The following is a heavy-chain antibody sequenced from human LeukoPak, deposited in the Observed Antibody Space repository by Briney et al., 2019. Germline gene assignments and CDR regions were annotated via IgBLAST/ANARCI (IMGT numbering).Heavy chain of an antibody. D-gene: IGHD2-2*01. J-gene: IGHJ4*02. CDR2: IYPGDSDT. V-gene: IGHV5-51*01. CDR3: ARRQGCSSTSCPPDY. Sequence: GESLKISCGGSGYSFNTYWIGWVRQMPGKGLEWVRIIYPGDSDTRYSPSFQGQVTMSADKSINTAYLQWSSLKASDTAMYYCARRQGCSSTSCPPDYWGQGTLVTVSS. CDR1: GYSFNTYW.